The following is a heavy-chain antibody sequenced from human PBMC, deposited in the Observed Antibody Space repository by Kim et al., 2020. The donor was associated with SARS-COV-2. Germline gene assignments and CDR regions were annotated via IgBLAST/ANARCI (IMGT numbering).Heavy chain of an antibody. Sequence: GGSLRLSCAASGFTVSSNYMSWVRQAPGKGLEWVSVIYSGGSTYYADSVKGRFTISRDNSKNTLYLQMNSLRAEDTAVYYCARDTTGGSEWLRVWGQGTLVTVSS. CDR2: IYSGGST. CDR1: GFTVSSNY. D-gene: IGHD5-12*01. V-gene: IGHV3-53*01. J-gene: IGHJ4*02. CDR3: ARDTTGGSEWLRV.